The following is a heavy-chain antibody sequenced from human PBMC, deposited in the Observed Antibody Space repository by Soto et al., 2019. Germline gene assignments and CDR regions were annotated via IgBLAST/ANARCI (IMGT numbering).Heavy chain of an antibody. J-gene: IGHJ4*02. D-gene: IGHD3-22*01. V-gene: IGHV1-18*01. CDR2: ISPYSGKT. CDR3: AREGLLLLPDY. CDR1: GYTFTNND. Sequence: QIQLVQSGTEVRKPGASAKVSCKTSGYTFTNNDVCWVRQTPGQGLEWMGWISPYSGKTNYARKLKGRXTXTXXTSTSTVYMELTSLTSDDTAVYYCAREGLLLLPDYWGQGTLVTVSS.